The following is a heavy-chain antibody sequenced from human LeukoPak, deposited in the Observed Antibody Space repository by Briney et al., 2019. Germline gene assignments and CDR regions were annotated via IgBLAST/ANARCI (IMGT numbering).Heavy chain of an antibody. Sequence: PGGSLRLSCAASGFTFSNNWMHWVRQAPGKGLVWVPRINPDGRGTDYADSVKGRFTISRDNAKNTLYLQMNSLRVEDTAVYYCARQVEEVPTAMGVYYYYFMDVWGKGTTVTVSS. CDR3: ARQVEEVPTAMGVYYYYFMDV. V-gene: IGHV3-74*01. D-gene: IGHD2-2*01. CDR2: INPDGRGT. J-gene: IGHJ6*03. CDR1: GFTFSNNW.